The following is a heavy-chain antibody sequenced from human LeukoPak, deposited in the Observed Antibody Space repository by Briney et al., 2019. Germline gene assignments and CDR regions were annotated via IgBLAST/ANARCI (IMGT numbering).Heavy chain of an antibody. D-gene: IGHD3-10*01. CDR1: GGSISISYW. Sequence: SGTLSLTCAVSGGSISISYWWHWVRPPPGKGLEWIGEIYHSGSTNYNPSLKSRVTVSVDKAKNQFPLRLTSVTAADTALYFCARGPLFTGTNYWTFDFWGQGTLVTVSS. CDR2: IYHSGST. V-gene: IGHV4-4*02. CDR3: ARGPLFTGTNYWTFDF. J-gene: IGHJ4*02.